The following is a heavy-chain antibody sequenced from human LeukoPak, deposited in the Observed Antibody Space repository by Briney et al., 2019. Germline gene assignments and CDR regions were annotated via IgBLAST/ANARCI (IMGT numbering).Heavy chain of an antibody. CDR3: ARLSPTTMIIFTTPDAFDI. V-gene: IGHV1-18*01. CDR2: ISAYNGNT. J-gene: IGHJ3*02. CDR1: GYTFTSYG. D-gene: IGHD3-22*01. Sequence: VASVKVSCKASGYTFTSYGISWVRQAPGQGLEWMGWISAYNGNTNYAQKLQGRVTMTTDTSTSTAYMELRSLRSDDTAVYYCARLSPTTMIIFTTPDAFDIWGQGTMVTVSS.